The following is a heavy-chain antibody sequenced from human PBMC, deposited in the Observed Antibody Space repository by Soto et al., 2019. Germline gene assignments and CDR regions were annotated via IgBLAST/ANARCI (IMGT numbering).Heavy chain of an antibody. CDR3: ARVGCSSTSCYLDPYNWFDP. V-gene: IGHV1-69*06. CDR1: GGTFSSYA. CDR2: IIPIFGTA. Sequence: SVKVSCKASGGTFSSYAISWVRQAPGQGLEWMGGIIPIFGTANYAQKFQGRVTITADKSTSTAYMELSSLRSEDTAVYYCARVGCSSTSCYLDPYNWFDPWRHGTLVTVSS. J-gene: IGHJ5*02. D-gene: IGHD2-2*01.